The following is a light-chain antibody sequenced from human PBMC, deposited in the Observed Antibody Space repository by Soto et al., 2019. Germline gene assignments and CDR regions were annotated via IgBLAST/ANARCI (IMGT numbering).Light chain of an antibody. Sequence: EIVLTQSPGTLSLSPGERATHSCRASQSLSSSYLAWYQQKSGQAPRLLIYGSFSRATGIPDRFSGSGSGTDFTLTISRLEPEDFAVYYCQQYGSLITFGQGTLLEIK. J-gene: IGKJ5*01. CDR1: QSLSSSY. CDR3: QQYGSLIT. CDR2: GSF. V-gene: IGKV3-20*01.